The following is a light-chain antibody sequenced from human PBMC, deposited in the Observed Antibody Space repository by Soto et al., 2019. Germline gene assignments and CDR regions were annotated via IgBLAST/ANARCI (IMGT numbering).Light chain of an antibody. V-gene: IGKV1-5*03. CDR3: QQYNTYLWT. CDR2: KAP. Sequence: DIQMTQSPSTLSASVGDRVTITCRASQSIGSWLAWYQQKPGKAPKLLIYKAPSLESGVPSRFSGSGSGTEFTLTIRSLQPDDFATYYCQQYNTYLWTFGQGTKVEIK. CDR1: QSIGSW. J-gene: IGKJ1*01.